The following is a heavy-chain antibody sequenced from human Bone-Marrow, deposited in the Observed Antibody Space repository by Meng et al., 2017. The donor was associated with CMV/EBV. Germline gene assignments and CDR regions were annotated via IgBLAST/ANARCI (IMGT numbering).Heavy chain of an antibody. CDR3: ARGVRDGYNP. Sequence: LSLTCAVYGGSFSGYDRSWIRQPPGKGLEWIGEINHSGSTNYNPSLKSRVTISVDTSKNQFSLKLSSVTAADTAVYYCARGVRDGYNPWGQGTLVTVSS. J-gene: IGHJ5*02. CDR1: GGSFSGYD. CDR2: INHSGST. D-gene: IGHD5-24*01. V-gene: IGHV4-34*01.